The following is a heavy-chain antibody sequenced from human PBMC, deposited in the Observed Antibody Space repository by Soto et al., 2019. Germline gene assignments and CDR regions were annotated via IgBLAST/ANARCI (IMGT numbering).Heavy chain of an antibody. J-gene: IGHJ6*02. V-gene: IGHV3-30*18. CDR2: ISYDGSNK. Sequence: GGSLRLSCAASGFTFSSYGMHWVRQAPGKGLEWVAVISYDGSNKYYADSVKGRFTISRDNSKNTLYLQMNSLRAEDTAVYYCAKDRVAVADDYYYGMDVWGQGTTVTVSS. CDR3: AKDRVAVADDYYYGMDV. CDR1: GFTFSSYG. D-gene: IGHD6-19*01.